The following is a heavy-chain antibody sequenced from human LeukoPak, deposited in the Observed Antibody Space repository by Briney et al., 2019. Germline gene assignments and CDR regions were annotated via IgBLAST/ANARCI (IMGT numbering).Heavy chain of an antibody. CDR3: ASQSLTYYYDSSGQHGAFDI. V-gene: IGHV3-53*01. CDR2: IYSGGST. CDR1: GFTVSSNY. Sequence: GGSLRLSCAASGFTVSSNYMSWVRQAPGKGLEWVSVIYSGGSTYYADSVKGRFTISRDNSKNTLYLQMNSLRAEDTAVYYCASQSLTYYYDSSGQHGAFDIWGQGTMVTVSS. D-gene: IGHD3-22*01. J-gene: IGHJ3*02.